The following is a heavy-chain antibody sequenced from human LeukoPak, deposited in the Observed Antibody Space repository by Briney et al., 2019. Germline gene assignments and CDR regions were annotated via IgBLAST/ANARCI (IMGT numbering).Heavy chain of an antibody. CDR1: GFTFSSYA. D-gene: IGHD3-16*01. Sequence: GGSLRLSCAASGFTFSSYAMSWVRQAPGKGLEWVSAIGGSGGSTYYADSVKGRLTISRDNSKNTLYLQMSSLRADDTAVYYRAQGARADTYWYFDLWGRGTLVTVSS. J-gene: IGHJ2*01. CDR2: IGGSGGST. CDR3: AQGARADTYWYFDL. V-gene: IGHV3-23*01.